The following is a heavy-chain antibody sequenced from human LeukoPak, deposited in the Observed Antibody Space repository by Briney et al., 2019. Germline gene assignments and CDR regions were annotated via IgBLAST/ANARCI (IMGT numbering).Heavy chain of an antibody. J-gene: IGHJ4*02. CDR2: INSDGGII. D-gene: IGHD2-15*01. CDR1: GFTFSIHW. Sequence: GGSLRLSCAASGFTFSIHWMHWVRQAPGKGPMWISRINSDGGIITYADSVKGRFAISRDNAKNTLYLQMNFLRVEDMAVYYCVRALSGTDDYWGQGTLVTVSS. V-gene: IGHV3-74*01. CDR3: VRALSGTDDY.